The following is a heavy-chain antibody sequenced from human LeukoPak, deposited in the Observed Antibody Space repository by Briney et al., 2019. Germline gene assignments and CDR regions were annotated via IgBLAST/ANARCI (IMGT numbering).Heavy chain of an antibody. CDR1: GFTFSSYE. CDR3: ARVSEYSRGRSDP. V-gene: IGHV3-48*03. CDR2: ISSSGRSI. D-gene: IGHD6-6*01. Sequence: GGSLRLSCAASGFTFSSYEMNWVRQAPGKGLEWVSYISSSGRSINYADSVRGRFTISRDNAKNSLYLQMNSLRAEDTAVYYCARVSEYSRGRSDPWGQGTLVTVSS. J-gene: IGHJ5*02.